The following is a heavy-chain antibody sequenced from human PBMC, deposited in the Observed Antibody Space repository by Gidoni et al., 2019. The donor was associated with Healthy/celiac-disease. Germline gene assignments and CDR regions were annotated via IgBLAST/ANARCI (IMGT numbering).Heavy chain of an antibody. CDR1: GCSISRYS. CDR3: ARDAYYYDSSGYYYYYGMDV. J-gene: IGHJ6*02. Sequence: QVQLQESGPGLVTPSATLSLTCTVSGCSISRYSWSWIRQPPGKGLEWIGYISYSGSTNYNPSLKSRVTISVDTSKNQFSLKLSSVTAADTAVYYCARDAYYYDSSGYYYYYGMDVWGQGTTVTVSS. D-gene: IGHD3-22*01. V-gene: IGHV4-59*01. CDR2: ISYSGST.